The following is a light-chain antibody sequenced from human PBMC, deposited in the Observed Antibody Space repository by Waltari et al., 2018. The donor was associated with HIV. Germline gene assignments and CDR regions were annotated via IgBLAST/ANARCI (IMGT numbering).Light chain of an antibody. Sequence: SALAQPRSVSGSPGQSVTLSCTGTSSDVGGYNYVPWFQHHPGKAPKLIIYHVTKRPSGVPDRFSASKSGNTASLTISGLQAEDEAEYYCCSNAARATYVFGTGTQVTVL. CDR2: HVT. CDR1: SSDVGGYNY. CDR3: CSNAARATYV. V-gene: IGLV2-11*01. J-gene: IGLJ1*01.